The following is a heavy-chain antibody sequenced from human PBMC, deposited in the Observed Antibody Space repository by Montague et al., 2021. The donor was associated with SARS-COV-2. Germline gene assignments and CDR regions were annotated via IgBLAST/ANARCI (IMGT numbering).Heavy chain of an antibody. J-gene: IGHJ4*02. V-gene: IGHV3-7*01. Sequence: SLSLSWAASGFIFSNFWMSWVRQAPGKGLEWVANIKQDGSEKFYVDSVKGRFTISRDNAKNSLYLQMYSLRAEDTAVYFCARDNIVIVPPAIFYDSWGQGTLVTVSS. CDR3: ARDNIVIVPPAIFYDS. CDR1: GFIFSNFW. CDR2: IKQDGSEK. D-gene: IGHD2-2*01.